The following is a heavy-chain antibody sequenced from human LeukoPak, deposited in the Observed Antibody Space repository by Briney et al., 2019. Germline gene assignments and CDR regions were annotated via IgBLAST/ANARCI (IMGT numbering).Heavy chain of an antibody. CDR2: ISGSGGST. CDR3: AKAGYSSSWYSVFDY. J-gene: IGHJ4*02. CDR1: GFTVSSNY. Sequence: PGGSLRLSCAASGFTVSSNYMSWVRQAPGKGLEWVSAISGSGGSTYYADSVKGRFTISRDNSKNTLYLQMNSLRAEDTAVYYCAKAGYSSSWYSVFDYWGQGTLVTVSS. V-gene: IGHV3-23*01. D-gene: IGHD6-13*01.